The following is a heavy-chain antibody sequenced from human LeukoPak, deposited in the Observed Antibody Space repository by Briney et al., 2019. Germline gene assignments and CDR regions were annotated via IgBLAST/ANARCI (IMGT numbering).Heavy chain of an antibody. CDR3: ASRSDPDY. CDR2: ITRSGDTS. J-gene: IGHJ4*02. V-gene: IGHV3-23*01. CDR1: GIIFSSDA. Sequence: GGSLRLSCAASGIIFSSDAMSWVRQVPGKGLEWVSLITRSGDTSYYADSVKGRFTISRDNSKNTVYLQMNSLRAEDTAVYYCASRSDPDYWGQGTLVTVSS.